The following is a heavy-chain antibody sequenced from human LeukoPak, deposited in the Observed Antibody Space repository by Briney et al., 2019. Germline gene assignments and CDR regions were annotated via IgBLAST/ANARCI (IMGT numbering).Heavy chain of an antibody. D-gene: IGHD3-10*01. Sequence: GGSLRLSCAASGFTFSSYWMHWVRHAPGKGLVWVSRINSDGSSTSYADSVKGRFTISRDNAKNTLYLQMNSLRAEDTAVYYCARARAYYYGSGSYFRFDPWGQGTLVTVSS. J-gene: IGHJ5*02. CDR3: ARARAYYYGSGSYFRFDP. V-gene: IGHV3-74*01. CDR2: INSDGSST. CDR1: GFTFSSYW.